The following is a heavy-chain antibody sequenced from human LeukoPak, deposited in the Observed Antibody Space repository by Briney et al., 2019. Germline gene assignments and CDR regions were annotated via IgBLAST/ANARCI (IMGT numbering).Heavy chain of an antibody. J-gene: IGHJ3*02. CDR2: ISGSGVNT. Sequence: GGSLRLSCTASGFTFSNYGMNWVRQAPGQGLEWVSTISGSGVNTYYVDSVKGRFTISRDNSKNTLYLQMDSLRAEDTAVYYCAKILGEQQLVSGAFDIWGQGTMVTVSS. CDR3: AKILGEQQLVSGAFDI. CDR1: GFTFSNYG. V-gene: IGHV3-23*01. D-gene: IGHD6-13*01.